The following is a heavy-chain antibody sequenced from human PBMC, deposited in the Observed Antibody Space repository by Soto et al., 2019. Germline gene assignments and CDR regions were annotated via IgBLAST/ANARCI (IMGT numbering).Heavy chain of an antibody. CDR3: ARFDCSGGSXSQLDY. J-gene: IGHJ4*02. CDR1: GGSISGTNW. D-gene: IGHD2-15*01. Sequence: SETLSLTCAVSGGSISGTNWWTWVRQPPGKGLEWSGEVYHSGSTNYNPSLKSRVTISVLKSKNQFSLKLYSVTAADTAVYYCARFDCSGGSXSQLDYWGQGTLVTVS. V-gene: IGHV4-4*02. CDR2: VYHSGST.